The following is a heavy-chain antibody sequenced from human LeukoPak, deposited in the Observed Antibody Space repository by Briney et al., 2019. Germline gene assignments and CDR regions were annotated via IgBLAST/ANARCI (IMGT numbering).Heavy chain of an antibody. CDR3: ARYCTSTSCFSSLGSLW. Sequence: HTGGSLRLSCAASGFTFSTYAMSWVRQAPGKGLEWVSAISTSGDDTYYADSVKGRFTISRDNSKNTVFLQMNSLRAEDTAVYYCARYCTSTSCFSSLGSLWWGQGTLVTVSS. CDR1: GFTFSTYA. J-gene: IGHJ4*02. D-gene: IGHD2-2*01. V-gene: IGHV3-23*01. CDR2: ISTSGDDT.